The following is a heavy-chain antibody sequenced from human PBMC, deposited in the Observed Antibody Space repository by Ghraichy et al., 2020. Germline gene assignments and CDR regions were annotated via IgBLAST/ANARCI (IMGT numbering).Heavy chain of an antibody. CDR2: ISSSSSYI. CDR1: GFTFSSYS. J-gene: IGHJ6*02. V-gene: IGHV3-21*01. CDR3: ARDIWFAGVVTPKAYYYGMDV. D-gene: IGHD3-3*01. Sequence: GGSLRLSCAASGFTFSSYSMNWVRQAPGKGLEWVSSISSSSSYIYYADSVKGRFTISRDNAKNSLYLQMNSLRAEDTAVYYCARDIWFAGVVTPKAYYYGMDVWGQGTTGTVSS.